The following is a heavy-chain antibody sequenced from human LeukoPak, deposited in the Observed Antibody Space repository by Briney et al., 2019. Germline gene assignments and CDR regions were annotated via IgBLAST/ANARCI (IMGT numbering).Heavy chain of an antibody. V-gene: IGHV3-7*01. CDR3: ARDLGSDY. J-gene: IGHJ4*02. CDR2: MNQDGSQK. Sequence: GGSLRLSCAASGFTFSSYWMNWVPQAPGKGLEWVANMNQDGSQKYYVDSVKGRFTISRDDAKNSLYLQMNSLRAEDTAVYYCARDLGSDYWGQGTLVTVSS. D-gene: IGHD1-26*01. CDR1: GFTFSSYW.